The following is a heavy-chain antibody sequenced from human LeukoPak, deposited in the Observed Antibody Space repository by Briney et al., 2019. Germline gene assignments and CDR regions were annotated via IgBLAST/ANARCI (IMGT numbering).Heavy chain of an antibody. V-gene: IGHV3-48*04. CDR2: ISSSSSTI. D-gene: IGHD4-17*01. CDR3: ARTLRGDY. Sequence: GGSLRLSCAASGFTFSTYSIDWVRQAPGKGLEWISYISSSSSTIDFADSVKGRFTISRDNAKNSLYLQMNSLRAEDTAVYYCARTLRGDYWGQGTLVTVSS. CDR1: GFTFSTYS. J-gene: IGHJ4*02.